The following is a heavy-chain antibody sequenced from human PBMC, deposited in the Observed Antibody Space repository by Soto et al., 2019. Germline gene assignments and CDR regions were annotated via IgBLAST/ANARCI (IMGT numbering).Heavy chain of an antibody. J-gene: IGHJ4*02. Sequence: EVQLLESGGGLVQPGGSLRLSCAASGFTFSSSAMRWVRQAPGKGLEWVSAISGSGGSTYYADAVKGRFTISRDNAKNTLYLQMNSLRAEDTAVDYCARLGSGSYYDYWGQGTLVTVSS. D-gene: IGHD1-26*01. CDR1: GFTFSSSA. CDR2: ISGSGGST. V-gene: IGHV3-23*01. CDR3: ARLGSGSYYDY.